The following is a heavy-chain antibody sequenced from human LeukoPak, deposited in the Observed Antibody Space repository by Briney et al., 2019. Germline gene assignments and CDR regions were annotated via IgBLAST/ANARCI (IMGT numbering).Heavy chain of an antibody. V-gene: IGHV3-74*01. J-gene: IGHJ4*02. Sequence: GGSLRLSCAASGFTFSNYWMHWVRQAPGKGPVWVSRVNSDGSGTSYADSVKGRFTISRDNAKNTVYMQMNSLRAEDTAVYYCARKFGDYFDYWGQGTLVTVSS. D-gene: IGHD3-10*01. CDR1: GFTFSNYW. CDR2: VNSDGSGT. CDR3: ARKFGDYFDY.